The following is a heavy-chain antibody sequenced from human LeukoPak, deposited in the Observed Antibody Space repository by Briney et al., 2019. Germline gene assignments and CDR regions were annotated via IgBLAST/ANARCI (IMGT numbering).Heavy chain of an antibody. CDR1: GFTFSSYS. CDR2: INSGSSHI. Sequence: PGGSLRLSCAVSGFTFSSYSMNWVRQAPGKGLEWVSSINSGSSHIYYADSVKGRFTISRDNAKHSLYLQMNSLRVEDTAVYYCARGPTMKMDVWGKGTTVTVSS. J-gene: IGHJ6*04. D-gene: IGHD3-22*01. CDR3: ARGPTMKMDV. V-gene: IGHV3-21*01.